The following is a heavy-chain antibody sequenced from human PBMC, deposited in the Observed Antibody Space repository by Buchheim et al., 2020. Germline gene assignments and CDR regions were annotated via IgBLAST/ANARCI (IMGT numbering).Heavy chain of an antibody. J-gene: IGHJ5*01. CDR3: ARDPTEFGPGASFDS. CDR1: GFTFSSYS. V-gene: IGHV3-48*02. Sequence: EKHLVETAGGLAQHVQSLRLSGSASGFTFSSYSMKWVRQAPGKGLEWVSYISSSSYTIYYADSVNGLFTISRDNDHNSPYLQMKSLGDEDPAVYYGARDPTEFGPGASFDSWGQGTL. D-gene: IGHD3-16*01. CDR2: ISSSSYTI.